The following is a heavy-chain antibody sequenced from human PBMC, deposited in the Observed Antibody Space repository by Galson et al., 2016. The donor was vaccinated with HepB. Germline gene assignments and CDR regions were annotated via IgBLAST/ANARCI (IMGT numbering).Heavy chain of an antibody. Sequence: SLRLSCAASGFTFSRHAMHWVRQAPGKGLEWVAVIAHDATIKDYADSVEGRFTISRDNSKNTLYLEMHSLRDEDMAVYYCARDPTIGAPDWFEAWGQGTLVTVTS. CDR2: IAHDATIK. D-gene: IGHD3-10*01. J-gene: IGHJ5*01. CDR1: GFTFSRHA. CDR3: ARDPTIGAPDWFEA. V-gene: IGHV3-30*04.